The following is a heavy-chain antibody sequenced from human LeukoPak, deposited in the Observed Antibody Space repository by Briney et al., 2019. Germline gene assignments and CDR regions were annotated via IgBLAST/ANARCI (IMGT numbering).Heavy chain of an antibody. J-gene: IGHJ4*02. CDR2: IYPGDSET. CDR3: ARALVYSVPYFDY. V-gene: IGHV5-51*01. CDR1: GWRFTNYW. Sequence: GESLKISCKGSGWRFTNYWIGWVRQMPGKGLEWMAIIYPGDSETRYSPSFQGQVTISADKSINTAYLQWSSLKASDAAMYYCARALVYSVPYFDYWGQGTLVTVS. D-gene: IGHD1-26*01.